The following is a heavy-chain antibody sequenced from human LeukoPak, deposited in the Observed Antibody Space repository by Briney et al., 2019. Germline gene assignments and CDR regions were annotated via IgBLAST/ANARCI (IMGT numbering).Heavy chain of an antibody. CDR1: GFTFSSYS. J-gene: IGHJ4*02. V-gene: IGHV3-21*01. Sequence: GGSLRLSCAASGFTFSSYSMNWVRQAPGKGLEWVSSISSSSSYIYYADSVKGRFTISRDNAKNSLYLQMNSLRAEDTAVYYCAKVIYSGSYHNFDYWGQGTLVTVSS. CDR2: ISSSSSYI. D-gene: IGHD1-26*01. CDR3: AKVIYSGSYHNFDY.